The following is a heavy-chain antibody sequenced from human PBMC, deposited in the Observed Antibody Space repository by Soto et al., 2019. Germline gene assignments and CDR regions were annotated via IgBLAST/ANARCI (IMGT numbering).Heavy chain of an antibody. CDR3: PHRVLRTVFGLVTTTAIYFDS. CDR2: IYWADDK. J-gene: IGHJ4*02. CDR1: GFSLTTSGVG. Sequence: QITLNESGPTVVRPTETLTLTCRFSGFSLTTSGVGVGWIRQSPGKAPEWLALIYWADDKRYSASLKSRLTSNKDTSKYQVVLTVTDMDPTNTAPYYCPHRVLRTVFGLVTTTAIYFDSWGQGTPFGVCS. V-gene: IGHV2-5*02. D-gene: IGHD3-3*01.